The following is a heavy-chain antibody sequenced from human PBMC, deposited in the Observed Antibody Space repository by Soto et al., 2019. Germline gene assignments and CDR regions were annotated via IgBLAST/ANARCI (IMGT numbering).Heavy chain of an antibody. V-gene: IGHV3-72*01. D-gene: IGHD3-3*01. Sequence: EVQLVESGGGLVQPGGSLRLSCAASGFTLSDHYLDWVRQAPGKGLEWVGRSRNRVKSFTTAYAASVRGRFTFSRDDSTNSLYLQMNSLKPDDTGVYYCARASTPDSTGYDYWGQGTLVTVSS. CDR1: GFTLSDHY. CDR2: SRNRVKSFTT. CDR3: ARASTPDSTGYDY. J-gene: IGHJ4*02.